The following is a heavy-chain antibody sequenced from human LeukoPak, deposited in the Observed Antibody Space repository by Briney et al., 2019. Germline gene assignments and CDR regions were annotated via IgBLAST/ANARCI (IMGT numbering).Heavy chain of an antibody. V-gene: IGHV4-38-2*01. Sequence: SETLSLTCAVSGYSISSGYYWGWIRQPPGKGLEWIGSNYHSGSTYYNPSLKSRVTISVDTSKNQFSLKLSSVTAADTAVYYCARSTWIDAFDIWGQGTMVTVSS. J-gene: IGHJ3*02. CDR2: NYHSGST. CDR1: GYSISSGYY. CDR3: ARSTWIDAFDI. D-gene: IGHD5-12*01.